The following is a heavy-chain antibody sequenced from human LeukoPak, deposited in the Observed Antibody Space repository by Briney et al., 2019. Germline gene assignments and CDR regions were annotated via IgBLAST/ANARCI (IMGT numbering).Heavy chain of an antibody. Sequence: GASVKVSCKASGYTFTGYDVNWFRQATGQGLEWMGWMNPNSGNTGYAQKFQGRVSLTRDTSISTAYMELSSLRSEDTAVYYCAKNIALTGEFDSWGQGTLVTVSS. CDR2: MNPNSGNT. V-gene: IGHV1-8*03. CDR1: GYTFTGYD. J-gene: IGHJ4*02. D-gene: IGHD7-27*01. CDR3: AKNIALTGEFDS.